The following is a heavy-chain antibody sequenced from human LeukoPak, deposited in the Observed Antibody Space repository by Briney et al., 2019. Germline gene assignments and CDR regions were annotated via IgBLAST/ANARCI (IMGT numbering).Heavy chain of an antibody. V-gene: IGHV4-34*01. CDR2: INHSGST. CDR1: GGSFSGYY. Sequence: PSETLSLTCAVYGGSFSGYYWSWIRQPPGKGLEWIGEINHSGSTNYNPSLKSRVTISVDTSKNQFSLKLSSVTAADTAVYYCAAVRGVIIAPAHPYGMDVWGQGTTVTVSS. CDR3: AAVRGVIIAPAHPYGMDV. D-gene: IGHD3-10*01. J-gene: IGHJ6*02.